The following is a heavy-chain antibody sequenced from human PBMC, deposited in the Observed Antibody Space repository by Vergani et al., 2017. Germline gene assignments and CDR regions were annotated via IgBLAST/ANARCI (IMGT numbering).Heavy chain of an antibody. V-gene: IGHV3-23*01. D-gene: IGHD6-13*01. CDR1: GFPFSSYA. CDR2: ISGSGGST. CDR3: ARGDQARQLGFYGMDV. Sequence: EVQLLESGGGLVQPGGSLRLSCAASGFPFSSYAMSWVRQAPGKGLEWVSAISGSGGSTYYADSVKGRFTISRDNSNNSLYLQMNSLRADDTAVYYCARGDQARQLGFYGMDVWGQGTTVTVSS. J-gene: IGHJ6*02.